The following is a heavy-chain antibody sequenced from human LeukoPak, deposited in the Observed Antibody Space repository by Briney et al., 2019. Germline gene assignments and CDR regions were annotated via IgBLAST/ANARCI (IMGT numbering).Heavy chain of an antibody. CDR1: GYTFTSYD. Sequence: ASVNVSCKASGYTFTSYDINWVRQATGQGLEWMGWMNPNSGNTGYAQKFQGRVTMTRNTSISTAYMELSSLRSEDTAVYYCARGGNGDYALDYWGQGTLVTVSS. CDR2: MNPNSGNT. D-gene: IGHD4-17*01. CDR3: ARGGNGDYALDY. V-gene: IGHV1-8*01. J-gene: IGHJ4*02.